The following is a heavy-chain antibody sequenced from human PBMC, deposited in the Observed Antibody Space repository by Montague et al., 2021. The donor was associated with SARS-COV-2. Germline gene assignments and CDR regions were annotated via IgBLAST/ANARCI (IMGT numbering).Heavy chain of an antibody. D-gene: IGHD3-10*01. J-gene: IGHJ4*02. V-gene: IGHV4-39*07. CDR2: INHSGST. CDR1: GGSISSSSYY. CDR3: ARGARQGYGFRLGSFDS. Sequence: SETLSLTCTVSGGSISSSSYYWNWIRQPPGKGLEWTGEINHSGSTNYNPSLKSRVTMSVDTSKNQFSLKLSSVTAADTAVYYCARGARQGYGFRLGSFDSWGQGPWSPCPQ.